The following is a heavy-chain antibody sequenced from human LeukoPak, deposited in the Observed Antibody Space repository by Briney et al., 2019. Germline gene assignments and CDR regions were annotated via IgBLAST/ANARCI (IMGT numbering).Heavy chain of an antibody. Sequence: SETLSLTCTVSGGSISNYYWSWIRQPPGKGLEWIGYIYYMGNTNYNPSPKSRVTMSVDTSKNQFSLKLNSVTAADTAVYYCARFEKFYDSGAHYLDYWGQGALVTVSS. CDR2: IYYMGNT. CDR1: GGSISNYY. V-gene: IGHV4-59*12. J-gene: IGHJ4*02. D-gene: IGHD3-22*01. CDR3: ARFEKFYDSGAHYLDY.